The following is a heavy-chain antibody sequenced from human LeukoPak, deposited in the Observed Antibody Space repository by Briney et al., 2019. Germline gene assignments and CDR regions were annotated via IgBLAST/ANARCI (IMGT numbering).Heavy chain of an antibody. V-gene: IGHV3-30*03. CDR3: ARGVSGSSVFGPDY. D-gene: IGHD6-6*01. J-gene: IGHJ4*02. CDR2: ISYDGSNK. CDR1: GFTFSSYS. Sequence: GGSLRLSCAASGFTFSSYSMNWVRQAPGKGLEWVAVISYDGSNKYYADSVKGRFTISRDSSKNTLYLQMNSLRAEDTAVYYCARGVSGSSVFGPDYWGQGTLVTVSS.